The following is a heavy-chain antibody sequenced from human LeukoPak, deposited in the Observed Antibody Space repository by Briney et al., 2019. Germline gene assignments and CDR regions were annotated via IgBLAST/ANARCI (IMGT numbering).Heavy chain of an antibody. V-gene: IGHV3-23*01. CDR1: GFTFSSYA. J-gene: IGHJ4*02. CDR2: ISGSGGST. Sequence: SGGSLRLFCAASGFTFSSYAMSWVRQAPGKGLEWVLAISGSGGSTYYADSVKGRFTISRDNSKNTLYLQMNSLRAEHSAVYYCAKLGDRDRGFNYYDSTGYFDYWGQGTLVTVSS. D-gene: IGHD3-22*01. CDR3: AKLGDRDRGFNYYDSTGYFDY.